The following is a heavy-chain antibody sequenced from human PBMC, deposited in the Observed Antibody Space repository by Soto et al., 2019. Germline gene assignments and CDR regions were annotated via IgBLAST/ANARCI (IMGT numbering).Heavy chain of an antibody. V-gene: IGHV1-18*01. D-gene: IGHD2-15*01. J-gene: IGHJ5*02. CDR1: GYTFTSYG. CDR3: ARERYCSGGSCHPRWFDP. CDR2: ISAYNGNT. Sequence: QVQLVQSGAEVKKPGASVKVSCKASGYTFTSYGISWVRQAPGQGLEWMGWISAYNGNTKHAQKLQGIVTMTTDTSTSTAYMEMRSLRSDDTAVYYFARERYCSGGSCHPRWFDPWVQGTMGTVSS.